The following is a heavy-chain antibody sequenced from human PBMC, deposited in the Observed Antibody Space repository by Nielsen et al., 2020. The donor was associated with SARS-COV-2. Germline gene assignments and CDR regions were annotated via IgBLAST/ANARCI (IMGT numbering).Heavy chain of an antibody. CDR1: GYSFTSYW. CDR2: IYPGDSDT. D-gene: IGHD3-3*01. V-gene: IGHV5-51*01. CDR3: ARAPYDFWSPYGMDV. J-gene: IGHJ6*02. Sequence: GESLKISCKGSGYSFTSYWIGWVRQMPGKGLEWMGIIYPGDSDTRYSPSFQGQATISADKSISTAYLQWSSLKASDTAMYYCARAPYDFWSPYGMDVWGQGTTVTVSS.